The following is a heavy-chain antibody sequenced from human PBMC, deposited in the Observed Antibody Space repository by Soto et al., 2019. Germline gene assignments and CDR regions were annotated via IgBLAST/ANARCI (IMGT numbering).Heavy chain of an antibody. CDR3: ARHAEGYYYYYMDV. Sequence: SETLSLTCTVSGGSISSYYWSWIRQPPGKGLEWIGYIYNNGSTNYNPSLKSRVTISVDTSKNQFSLKLSSVTAADTAVYYCARHAEGYYYYYMDVWGRGTTVTVSS. J-gene: IGHJ6*03. CDR2: IYNNGST. V-gene: IGHV4-59*08. CDR1: GGSISSYY.